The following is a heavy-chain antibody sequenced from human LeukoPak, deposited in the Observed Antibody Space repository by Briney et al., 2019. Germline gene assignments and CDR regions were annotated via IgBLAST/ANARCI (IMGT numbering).Heavy chain of an antibody. Sequence: ASVKVSCKASGFTFTAYYIHWVRQAPGQGLEWMGCINANTGDATYAQKFQGRVTMTRDTSIGAAYMELSSLRSDDTAMYYCAKEGAGDSKANDYWGQGTLVSVSS. CDR1: GFTFTAYY. J-gene: IGHJ4*02. CDR2: INANTGDA. CDR3: AKEGAGDSKANDY. D-gene: IGHD3-10*01. V-gene: IGHV1-2*02.